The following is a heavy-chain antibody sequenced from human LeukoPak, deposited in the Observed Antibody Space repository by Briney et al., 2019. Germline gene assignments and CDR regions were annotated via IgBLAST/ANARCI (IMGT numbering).Heavy chain of an antibody. CDR2: IIPIFGTA. V-gene: IGHV1-69*13. D-gene: IGHD6-13*01. CDR3: ARVLSAAGGGYYYYYMDV. Sequence: SVKVSCKASGGTFSSYAISWVRQAPGQGLEWMGGIIPIFGTANYAQKFQGRVTITADESTSTAYMELSNLRSEDTAVYYCARVLSAAGGGYYYYYMDVWGKGTTVTVSS. J-gene: IGHJ6*03. CDR1: GGTFSSYA.